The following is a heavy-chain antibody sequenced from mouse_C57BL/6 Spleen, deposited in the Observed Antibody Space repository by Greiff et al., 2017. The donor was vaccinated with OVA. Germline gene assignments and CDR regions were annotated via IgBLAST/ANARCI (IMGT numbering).Heavy chain of an antibody. CDR1: GFTFSSYA. CDR3: ARKGLQGMDY. CDR2: ISDGGSYT. V-gene: IGHV5-4*03. J-gene: IGHJ4*01. D-gene: IGHD2-4*01. Sequence: EVKLVESGGGLVKPGGSLKLSCAASGFTFSSYAMSWVRQTPEKRLEWVATISDGGSYTYYPDNVKGRFTISRDNAKNNLYLQMSHLKSDDTAMYYCARKGLQGMDYWGQGTSVTVSS.